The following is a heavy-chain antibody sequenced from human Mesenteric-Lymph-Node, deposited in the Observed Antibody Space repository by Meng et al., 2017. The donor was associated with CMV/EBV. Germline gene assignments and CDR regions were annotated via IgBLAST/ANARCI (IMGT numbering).Heavy chain of an antibody. D-gene: IGHD5-24*01. J-gene: IGHJ4*02. V-gene: IGHV3-7*01. CDR2: INQDGSVK. CDR3: AREGGTDGYNYD. Sequence: GESLKISCAASGFTFSSYWMSWVRPAPGKGPEWVANINQDGSVKKYGDSVKGRTTISRDNAKNSLDLQMNSLRAEDAAVYYCAREGGTDGYNYDWGQGTLVTVSS. CDR1: GFTFSSYW.